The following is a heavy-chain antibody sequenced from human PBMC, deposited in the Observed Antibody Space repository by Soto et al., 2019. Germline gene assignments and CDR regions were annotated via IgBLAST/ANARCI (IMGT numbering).Heavy chain of an antibody. J-gene: IGHJ5*02. V-gene: IGHV3-7*01. CDR1: GFTFSRYW. CDR2: IKEDGSEI. CDR3: AREYR. Sequence: GSLRLSCAASGFTFSRYWMSWVRQAPGKGPEWVASIKEDGSEIYYVDSVKGRFTISRDNAKNSLHLQMNSLRVEDTAMYYCAREYRWGQGSLVTVSS.